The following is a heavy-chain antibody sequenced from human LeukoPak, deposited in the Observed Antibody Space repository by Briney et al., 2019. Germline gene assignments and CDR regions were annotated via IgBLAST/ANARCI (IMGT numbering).Heavy chain of an antibody. CDR2: IYTGGST. Sequence: GGCLRLSCAASGFILRSNYMSWVREAPGKGLGWVSVIYTGGSTYYSDSVKGRFTISRDNSKNTVYLQMSSLRAEDTAVYYCAKEGDCSSTSCLTGGLDVWGKGTTVTVSS. CDR3: AKEGDCSSTSCLTGGLDV. D-gene: IGHD2-2*01. CDR1: GFILRSNY. V-gene: IGHV3-53*01. J-gene: IGHJ6*04.